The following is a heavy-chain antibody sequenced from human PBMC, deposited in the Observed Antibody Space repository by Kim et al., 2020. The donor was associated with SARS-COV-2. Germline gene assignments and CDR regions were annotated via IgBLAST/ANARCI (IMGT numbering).Heavy chain of an antibody. Sequence: SETLSITCTVSGGSISSGGYYWSWIRQHPGKGLEWIGYIYYSGSTYYKPSLKSRVTISVDTSKNQFSLKLSSVTAADTAVYYCARASTVVDYFDYWGQGTLVTVSS. CDR3: ARASTVVDYFDY. CDR1: GGSISSGGYY. V-gene: IGHV4-31*03. D-gene: IGHD2-15*01. CDR2: IYYSGST. J-gene: IGHJ4*02.